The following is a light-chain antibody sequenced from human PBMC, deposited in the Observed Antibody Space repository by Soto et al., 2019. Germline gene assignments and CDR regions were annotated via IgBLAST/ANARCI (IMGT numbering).Light chain of an antibody. J-gene: IGKJ2*01. CDR3: QQSYNTPYT. Sequence: DIQMTQSPSSLSASVGDRVIITCRASQTISGFLNWYQQKPGKAPKILIYAASNLQTGVPSRFSGSGSGTDFTLTISSLQLEDFATDYCQQSYNTPYTFGQGTNLEIK. V-gene: IGKV1-39*01. CDR2: AAS. CDR1: QTISGF.